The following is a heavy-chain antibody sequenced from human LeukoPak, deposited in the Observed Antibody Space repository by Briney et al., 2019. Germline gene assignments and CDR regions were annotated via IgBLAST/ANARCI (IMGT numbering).Heavy chain of an antibody. D-gene: IGHD2-15*01. CDR3: ASYSPYFES. CDR2: ISSSGSTI. V-gene: IGHV3-48*03. CDR1: GFTFSSYE. J-gene: IGHJ4*02. Sequence: GGSLRLSCEASGFTFSSYEMNWVRQAPGKGLEWVSHISSSGSTIYYADSVKGRFTISRDNAKNSLYLQMNSLRAEDTAVYYCASYSPYFESWGQGTLVTVSS.